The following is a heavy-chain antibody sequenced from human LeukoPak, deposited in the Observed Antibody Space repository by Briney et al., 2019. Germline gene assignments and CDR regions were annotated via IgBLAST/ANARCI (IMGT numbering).Heavy chain of an antibody. Sequence: ASVKVSCKASGGTFSSYAISWVRQATGQGLEWMGWMNPNSGNTGYAQKFQGRVTMTRNTSISTAYMELSSLRSEDTAVYYCASITGTTSHYGMDVWGQGTTVTVSS. V-gene: IGHV1-8*02. CDR3: ASITGTTSHYGMDV. CDR2: MNPNSGNT. D-gene: IGHD1-7*01. J-gene: IGHJ6*02. CDR1: GGTFSSYA.